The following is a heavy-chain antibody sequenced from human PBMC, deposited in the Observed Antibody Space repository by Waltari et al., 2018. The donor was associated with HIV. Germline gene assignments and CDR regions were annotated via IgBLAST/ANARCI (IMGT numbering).Heavy chain of an antibody. J-gene: IGHJ1*01. Sequence: EVQLVESGGGLVQPGGSLRLSCAASGFTFSSYWMSWVRQAPGKGLDWVANIKQDGSEKYYVDSVKGRFTISRDNAKNSLYLQMNSLRAEDTAVYYCAREGPYCTNGVCYREFWMYFQHWGQGTLVTVSS. D-gene: IGHD2-8*01. V-gene: IGHV3-7*03. CDR3: AREGPYCTNGVCYREFWMYFQH. CDR2: IKQDGSEK. CDR1: GFTFSSYW.